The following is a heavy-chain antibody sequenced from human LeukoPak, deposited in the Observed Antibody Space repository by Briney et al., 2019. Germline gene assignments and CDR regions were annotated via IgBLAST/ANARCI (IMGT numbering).Heavy chain of an antibody. CDR3: AKGDRVVVIRNYFDY. CDR2: ISGSGGST. Sequence: GGSLRLSCAASGFTFSSYAMSWVRQAPGKGLEWVSAISGSGGSTYYADSVKGRFTISRDNSKNTLYLQMNSLRAEDTAVYYCAKGDRVVVIRNYFDYWGQGALVTVSS. D-gene: IGHD3-22*01. J-gene: IGHJ4*02. V-gene: IGHV3-23*01. CDR1: GFTFSSYA.